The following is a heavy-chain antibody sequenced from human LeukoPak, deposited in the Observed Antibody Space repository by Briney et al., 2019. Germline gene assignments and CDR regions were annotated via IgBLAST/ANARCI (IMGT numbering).Heavy chain of an antibody. J-gene: IGHJ3*02. CDR3: ARGRRPNAFDI. V-gene: IGHV3-21*01. CDR2: ISSSSSYI. CDR1: GFTFSSYG. Sequence: GGSLRLSCAASGFTFSSYGMHWVRQAPGKGPEWVSSISSSSSYIYYADSVKGRFTISRDNAKNSLYLQMNSLRAEDTAVYYCARGRRPNAFDIWGQGTMVTVSS.